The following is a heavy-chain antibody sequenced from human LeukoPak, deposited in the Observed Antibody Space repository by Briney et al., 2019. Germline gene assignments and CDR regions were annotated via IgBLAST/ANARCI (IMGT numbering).Heavy chain of an antibody. CDR3: AREVIVGATGYYYYGMDV. CDR1: GGSFSGYY. V-gene: IGHV4-59*01. J-gene: IGHJ6*02. D-gene: IGHD1-26*01. Sequence: SETLSLTCAVYGGSFSGYYWTWIRQPPGKGLEWIGYVYYSGSTNYNPSLKSRVTISVDTSKNQFSLKVSSVTAADTAVYYCAREVIVGATGYYYYGMDVWGQGTTVTVPS. CDR2: VYYSGST.